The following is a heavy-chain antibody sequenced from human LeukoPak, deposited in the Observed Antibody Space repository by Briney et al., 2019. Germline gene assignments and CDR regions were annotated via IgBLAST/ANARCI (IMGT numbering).Heavy chain of an antibody. D-gene: IGHD3-22*01. CDR3: TSGAYYNDY. CDR2: IKSDGSGT. V-gene: IGHV3-74*03. CDR1: GFTLSSYW. Sequence: PGGSLRLSCAASGFTLSSYWMHWVRQVPGKGLVWVSHIKSDGSGTEYADSVKGRFTISRDNAKNTLYMQMNSLRAEDTAVYYCTSGAYYNDYWGQGTLVTVSS. J-gene: IGHJ4*02.